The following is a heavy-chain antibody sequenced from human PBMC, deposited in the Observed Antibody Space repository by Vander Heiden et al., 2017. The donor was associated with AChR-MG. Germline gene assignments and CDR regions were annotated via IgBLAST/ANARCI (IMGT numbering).Heavy chain of an antibody. CDR2: ISWNSATI. Sequence: EVQLVESGGGLAQPGGSLRLSCAASGFTFDAYAMPWVRQAPGKGPEWVSHISWNSATIAYADSVRGRFTISRDNAKNSLYLQMNRLRTEDTALYYCARDMNSFGPYDLQHWGQGTLVIVSS. CDR3: ARDMNSFGPYDLQH. CDR1: GFTFDAYA. V-gene: IGHV3-9*01. D-gene: IGHD3-10*01. J-gene: IGHJ1*01.